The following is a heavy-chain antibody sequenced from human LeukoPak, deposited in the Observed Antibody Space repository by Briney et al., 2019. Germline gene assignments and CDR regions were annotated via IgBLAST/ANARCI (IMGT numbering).Heavy chain of an antibody. V-gene: IGHV4-59*01. Sequence: PSETLSLTCTVSGGSISSYYWSWIRQPPGKGLEWIGYIYYSGSTNYNPSLKSRVTISVDTSKNQFSLKLSSVTAADTAVYYCARGYCSGGSCYWGLSYYFDYWGQGTLVAVSS. D-gene: IGHD2-15*01. CDR2: IYYSGST. J-gene: IGHJ4*02. CDR1: GGSISSYY. CDR3: ARGYCSGGSCYWGLSYYFDY.